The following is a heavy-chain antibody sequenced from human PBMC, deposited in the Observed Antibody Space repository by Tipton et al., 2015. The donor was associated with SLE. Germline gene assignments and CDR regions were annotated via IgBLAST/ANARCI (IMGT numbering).Heavy chain of an antibody. V-gene: IGHV4-59*08. CDR3: ARPGDGYPNGAFDI. Sequence: GLVKPSETLSLTCTVSGGSISSYYWSWIRQPPGKGLEWIGYIYYSGSTRYNPSLKSRVTISVDTSKNQFSLKLNSVTAADTAVYYCARPGDGYPNGAFDIWGQGTMVTVSS. D-gene: IGHD5-24*01. CDR2: IYYSGST. CDR1: GGSISSYY. J-gene: IGHJ3*02.